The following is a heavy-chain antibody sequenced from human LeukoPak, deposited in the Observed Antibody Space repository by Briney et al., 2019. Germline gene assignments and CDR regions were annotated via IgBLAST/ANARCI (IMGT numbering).Heavy chain of an antibody. D-gene: IGHD1-14*01. Sequence: SETLSLTCTVSGDSINNYYWSWIRQPPGKGLEWIGYIYYSGSTNYNTYLKSRVTISIDTSKKQVSLKLSAVTAAGTAVYYCAGVSPRPRFDSWGQGTLVTVSS. V-gene: IGHV4-59*01. J-gene: IGHJ4*02. CDR2: IYYSGST. CDR3: AGVSPRPRFDS. CDR1: GDSINNYY.